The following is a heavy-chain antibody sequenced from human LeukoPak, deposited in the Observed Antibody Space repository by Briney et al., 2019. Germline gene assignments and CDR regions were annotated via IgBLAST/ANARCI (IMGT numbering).Heavy chain of an antibody. CDR1: GFTFSSYW. V-gene: IGHV3-7*03. CDR3: ARDDSSLYNWFDP. J-gene: IGHJ5*02. Sequence: GGSLRLSCAASGFTFSSYWMSWVRQAPGKGLEWVANIKQDGSEKYYVDSVKGRFIISRDNAKNSLYLQMNSLRAEDTAVYYCARDDSSLYNWFDPWGQGTLVTVSS. CDR2: IKQDGSEK. D-gene: IGHD3-22*01.